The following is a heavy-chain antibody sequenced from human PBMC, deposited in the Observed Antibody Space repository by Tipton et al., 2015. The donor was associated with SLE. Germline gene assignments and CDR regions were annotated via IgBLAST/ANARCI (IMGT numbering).Heavy chain of an antibody. Sequence: RSLRLSCAASGFTFSSYAMHWVRQAPGKGLEWVAVISYDGSNKYYADSVKGRFTISRDNSKNTLYLQMNSLRAEDTAVYYCVKDGSSGWYIWGQGTLVTVSS. CDR1: GFTFSSYA. CDR3: VKDGSSGWYI. V-gene: IGHV3-30-3*01. J-gene: IGHJ4*02. D-gene: IGHD6-19*01. CDR2: ISYDGSNK.